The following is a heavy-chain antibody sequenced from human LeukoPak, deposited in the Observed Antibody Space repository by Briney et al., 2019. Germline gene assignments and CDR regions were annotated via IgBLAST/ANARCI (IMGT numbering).Heavy chain of an antibody. CDR1: GYTFTGYY. J-gene: IGHJ4*02. D-gene: IGHD5-12*01. V-gene: IGHV1-2*02. Sequence: ASVKVSCKASGYTFTGYYMHWVRQAPGQGLEWMGWINPNSGGTNYAQKFQGRVTMTRNTSISTAYMELSSLRSEDTAVYYCARGLFRRVATIFHGLGYWGQGTLVTVSS. CDR2: INPNSGGT. CDR3: ARGLFRRVATIFHGLGY.